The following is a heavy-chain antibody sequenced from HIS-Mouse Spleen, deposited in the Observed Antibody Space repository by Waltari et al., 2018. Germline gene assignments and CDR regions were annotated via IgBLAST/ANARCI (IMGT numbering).Heavy chain of an antibody. J-gene: IGHJ4*02. CDR3: ARAGTLHIVATTFDY. V-gene: IGHV3-30*04. CDR1: GFTFSSDA. D-gene: IGHD5-12*01. CDR2: ISYDGSNK. Sequence: QVQLVESGGGVVQPGRSLRLSCAASGFTFSSDALHWVRQAPGKGLEWVAVISYDGSNKYYADSVKGRFTISRDNSKNTLYLQMNSLRAEDTAVYYCARAGTLHIVATTFDYWGQGTLVTVSS.